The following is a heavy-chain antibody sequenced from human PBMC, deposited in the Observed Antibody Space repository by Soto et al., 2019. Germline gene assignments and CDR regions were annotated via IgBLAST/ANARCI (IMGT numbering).Heavy chain of an antibody. CDR2: INPNGGST. V-gene: IGHV1-46*03. J-gene: IGHJ3*01. CDR1: GYTFTNYY. Sequence: QVQLVQSGAEVKKPGASVRVSCKASGYTFTNYYIDWVRQAPGQGLEWMGIINPNGGSTTYVPKCQCRVTMTRDTATSTVYMELSSLRSEDTAVYYCARAAWTTVTMRLNDVFDVWGQGTMVTVSS. D-gene: IGHD4-4*01. CDR3: ARAAWTTVTMRLNDVFDV.